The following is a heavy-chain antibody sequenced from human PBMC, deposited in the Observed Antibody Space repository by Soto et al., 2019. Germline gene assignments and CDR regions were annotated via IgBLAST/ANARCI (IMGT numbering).Heavy chain of an antibody. D-gene: IGHD6-6*01. Sequence: GGSLRLSCTASGFTFGDYPMSWFRQAPGKGLEWVGFIRSKAYGGTTEYAASVKGRFTISRDDSKSIAYLQMNSLKTEDTAVYYCTSLGSIAARRSYYYYMDVWGKGTTVTVSS. CDR2: IRSKAYGGTT. CDR3: TSLGSIAARRSYYYYMDV. CDR1: GFTFGDYP. J-gene: IGHJ6*03. V-gene: IGHV3-49*03.